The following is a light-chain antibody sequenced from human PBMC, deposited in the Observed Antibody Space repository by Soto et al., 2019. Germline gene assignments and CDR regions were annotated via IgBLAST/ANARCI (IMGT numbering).Light chain of an antibody. CDR2: DAS. CDR3: QQHNKWPIT. J-gene: IGKJ5*01. Sequence: EMVMTQSPATLSVSPGERATLSCRASQSVSSGLAWYQQKSGQAPRLLIYDASTRATNIPARFSGSGSGTEFTLTISSLQSKDFAVYYCQQHNKWPITFGQGTRLEIK. V-gene: IGKV3-15*01. CDR1: QSVSSG.